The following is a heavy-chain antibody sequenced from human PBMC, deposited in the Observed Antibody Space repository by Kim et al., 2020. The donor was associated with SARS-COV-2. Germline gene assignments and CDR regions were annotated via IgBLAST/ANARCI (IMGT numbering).Heavy chain of an antibody. D-gene: IGHD3-16*01. J-gene: IGHJ6*02. V-gene: IGHV3-11*05. CDR1: GFTFSDYY. CDR3: ARGTIMSYYYYGMDV. Sequence: GGSLRLSCAASGFTFSDYYMSWIRQAPGKGLEWVSYISSSSSYTNYADSVKGRFTISRDNAKNSLYLQMNSLRAEDTAVYYCARGTIMSYYYYGMDVWGQGTTVTVSS. CDR2: ISSSSSYT.